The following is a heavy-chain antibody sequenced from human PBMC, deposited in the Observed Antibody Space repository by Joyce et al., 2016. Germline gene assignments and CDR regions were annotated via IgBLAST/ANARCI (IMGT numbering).Heavy chain of an antibody. CDR2: IKEDGSAQ. Sequence: EVQLVQSGGGLVQPGGSLRLSCAASGFTFSRYWMSWVRQAPGKGLEWVANIKEDGSAQDYVDSVRGRFTISRDNAKNSLYLQLSSLSAEDSAMYYCARDAAGYNIWGQGTLVIVSS. CDR3: ARDAAGYNI. CDR1: GFTFSRYW. D-gene: IGHD5-24*01. J-gene: IGHJ4*02. V-gene: IGHV3-7*01.